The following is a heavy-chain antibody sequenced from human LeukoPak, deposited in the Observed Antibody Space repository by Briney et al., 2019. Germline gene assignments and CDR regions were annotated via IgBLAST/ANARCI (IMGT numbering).Heavy chain of an antibody. Sequence: GESLKISCKGSGYSFTSYWIGWVRQMPGKGLEWMGIIYPGDSDTRYSPSFQGQVTISADKSINTAYLQWSSLKASDTAMYYCARHRGYSYGPSDYYGMDVWGQGTTVTVSS. J-gene: IGHJ6*02. CDR3: ARHRGYSYGPSDYYGMDV. V-gene: IGHV5-51*01. D-gene: IGHD5-18*01. CDR2: IYPGDSDT. CDR1: GYSFTSYW.